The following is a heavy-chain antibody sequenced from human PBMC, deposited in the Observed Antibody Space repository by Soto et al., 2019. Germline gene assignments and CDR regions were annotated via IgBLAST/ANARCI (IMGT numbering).Heavy chain of an antibody. CDR3: ATGIFISSCFAP. V-gene: IGHV4-59*01. Sequence: PSETLSLTCTVSGGSISSYYWSWIRQPPGKGLEWIGYIYYSVSTNYNPSLKSRVTISVDTSKNQFSLKLSSVTAADTAVYYCATGIFISSCFAPWGQGTLVTVSS. CDR1: GGSISSYY. J-gene: IGHJ5*02. CDR2: IYYSVST. D-gene: IGHD3-10*01.